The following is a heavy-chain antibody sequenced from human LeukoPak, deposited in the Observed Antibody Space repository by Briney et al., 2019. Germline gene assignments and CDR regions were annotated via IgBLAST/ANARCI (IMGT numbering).Heavy chain of an antibody. CDR2: ISSSGSTI. J-gene: IGHJ6*04. Sequence: GGSLRFSCAASGFTFSSYEMNWVRQAPGKGLEWVSYISSSGSTIYYADSVKGRFTISRDNAKNSLYLQMNSQRAEDTAVYYCAELGITMIGGVWGKGTTVTISS. D-gene: IGHD3-10*02. CDR3: AELGITMIGGV. V-gene: IGHV3-48*03. CDR1: GFTFSSYE.